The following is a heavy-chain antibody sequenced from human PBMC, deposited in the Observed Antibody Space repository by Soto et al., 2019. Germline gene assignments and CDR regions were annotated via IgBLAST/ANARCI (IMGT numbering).Heavy chain of an antibody. D-gene: IGHD3-16*01. CDR2: IIPVVGTA. CDR3: AREYTGDLFDS. Sequence: QVQLVQSGAEVKKPGSSVKISCKASGGTFRSYPISWVRQAPGQGLEWMGGIIPVVGTADYAQKFQGRIPITADESTRTGYMELSSLLSDDTAVYYCAREYTGDLFDSWGQGTLVTVSS. CDR1: GGTFRSYP. V-gene: IGHV1-69*01. J-gene: IGHJ4*02.